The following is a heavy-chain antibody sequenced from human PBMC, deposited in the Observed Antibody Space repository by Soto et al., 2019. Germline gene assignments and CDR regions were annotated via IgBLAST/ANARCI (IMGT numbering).Heavy chain of an antibody. D-gene: IGHD1-26*01. CDR3: AIGEQNWFDP. V-gene: IGHV1-69*02. CDR2: IIPILGIA. Sequence: QVQLVQSGAEVKKPGSSVKVSCKASGGTFSSYTISWVRQAPGQGLEWMGRIIPILGIANYAQKFQGRVTLTADKPTRTAYLELGILRSEDTAAYYCAIGEQNWFDPWGHVCLVTVSS. CDR1: GGTFSSYT. J-gene: IGHJ5*02.